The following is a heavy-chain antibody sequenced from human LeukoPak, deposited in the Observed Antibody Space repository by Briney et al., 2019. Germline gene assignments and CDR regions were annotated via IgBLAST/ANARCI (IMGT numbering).Heavy chain of an antibody. Sequence: GGSLRLSRAASGFTFSSYAMSWVRQAPGKGLEWVSAISGSGGSTYYADSVKGRFTISRDNSKNTLYLQMNSLRAEDTAVYYCARVLREWLLFGWFDPWGQGTLVTVSS. V-gene: IGHV3-23*01. CDR1: GFTFSSYA. CDR3: ARVLREWLLFGWFDP. CDR2: ISGSGGST. J-gene: IGHJ5*02. D-gene: IGHD3-3*01.